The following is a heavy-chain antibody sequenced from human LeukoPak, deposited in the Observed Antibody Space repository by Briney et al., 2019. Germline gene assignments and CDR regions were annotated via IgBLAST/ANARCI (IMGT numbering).Heavy chain of an antibody. Sequence: GASVKVSCKASGYTFTSYGISWVRQAPGQGLEWMGWISAYNGNTNYAQKLQGRVTMTTDTSTSTAYMELRSLRSDDTAVYYCARAFHCSSTSCYRRSLFDPWGQGTLVTVSS. D-gene: IGHD2-2*02. J-gene: IGHJ5*02. V-gene: IGHV1-18*01. CDR3: ARAFHCSSTSCYRRSLFDP. CDR1: GYTFTSYG. CDR2: ISAYNGNT.